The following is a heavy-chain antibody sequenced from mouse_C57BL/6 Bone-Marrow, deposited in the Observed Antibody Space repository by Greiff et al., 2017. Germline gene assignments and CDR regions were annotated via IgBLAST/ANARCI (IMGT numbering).Heavy chain of an antibody. J-gene: IGHJ2*01. Sequence: VQLKESGPGLVKPSQSLSLTCSVTGYSITSGYYWNWIRQFPGNKLEWMVYISYDGSNNYNPSLKNRISITRDTSKNQFYLKFNDVTTEDSAANYYARSPTTVVDYWGQGTTLTVSS. CDR2: ISYDGSN. D-gene: IGHD1-1*01. CDR1: GYSITSGYY. CDR3: ARSPTTVVDY. V-gene: IGHV3-6*01.